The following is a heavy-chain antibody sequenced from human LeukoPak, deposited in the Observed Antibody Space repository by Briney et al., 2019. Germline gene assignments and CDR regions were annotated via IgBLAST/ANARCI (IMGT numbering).Heavy chain of an antibody. Sequence: GGSLRLSCAASGFTFGSYWMSWVRQAPGKGLEWVANIKQDGSEKHYVDSVKGRSTISRDNAENSLSLQMNSLRAEDTAVYYCASAGGDSRSPLPFYYWGQGTLVTVSS. CDR2: IKQDGSEK. V-gene: IGHV3-7*03. D-gene: IGHD6-6*01. CDR3: ASAGGDSRSPLPFYY. CDR1: GFTFGSYW. J-gene: IGHJ4*02.